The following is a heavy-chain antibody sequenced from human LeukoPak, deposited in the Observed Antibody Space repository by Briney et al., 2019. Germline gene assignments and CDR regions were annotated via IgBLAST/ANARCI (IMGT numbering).Heavy chain of an antibody. CDR3: ARSGGLQKFDW. CDR2: ISFDRNTI. J-gene: IGHJ4*02. Sequence: GGSLRLSCAASGFAFKTYDMHWVRQGPGKGLEWVAVISFDRNTIHYADSVKGRFTISRDNSKNTLFLQMDSLRAEDTAVYYCARSGGLQKFDWWGQGTLVPVSS. V-gene: IGHV3-30-3*01. D-gene: IGHD4-11*01. CDR1: GFAFKTYD.